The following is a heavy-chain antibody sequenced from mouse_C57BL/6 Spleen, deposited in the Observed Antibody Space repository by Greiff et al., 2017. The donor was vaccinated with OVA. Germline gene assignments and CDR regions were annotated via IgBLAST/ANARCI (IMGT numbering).Heavy chain of an antibody. D-gene: IGHD2-1*01. V-gene: IGHV5-4*01. J-gene: IGHJ3*01. Sequence: EVQLKESGGGLVKPGGSLKLSCAASGFTFSSYAMSWVRQTPEKRLEWVATISDGGSYTYYPDNVKGRFTISRDNAKNNLYLQMSHLKSEDTAMYYCAREGGNYEAFAYWGQGTLVTVSA. CDR1: GFTFSSYA. CDR2: ISDGGSYT. CDR3: AREGGNYEAFAY.